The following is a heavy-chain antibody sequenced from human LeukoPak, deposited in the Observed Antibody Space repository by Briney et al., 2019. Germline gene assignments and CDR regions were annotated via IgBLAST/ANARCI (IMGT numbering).Heavy chain of an antibody. CDR3: ARAHIVVAPAAMGY. CDR2: INPNSGGT. Sequence: ASVKVSCKASGYTFTGYYMHWVRQAPGQGLEWMGWINPNSGGTNYAQKFQGRVTMTRDTSISTAYMELSRLRSDDTAVYYCARAHIVVAPAAMGYWGQGTLVTVSS. D-gene: IGHD2-2*01. CDR1: GYTFTGYY. V-gene: IGHV1-2*02. J-gene: IGHJ4*02.